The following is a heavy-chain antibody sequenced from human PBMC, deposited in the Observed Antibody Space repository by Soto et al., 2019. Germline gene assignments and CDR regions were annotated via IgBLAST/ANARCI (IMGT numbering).Heavy chain of an antibody. J-gene: IGHJ4*02. V-gene: IGHV1-18*01. Sequence: ASVKVSCKASGYTFTSYGISWVRQAPGQGLEWMGWISAYNGNTNYAQKLQGRVTMTTDTSTSTAYLQWSSLKASDTATYYCARLPTISMPREPLDSWGQGTLVTVSS. D-gene: IGHD3-10*01. CDR2: ISAYNGNT. CDR1: GYTFTSYG. CDR3: ARLPTISMPREPLDS.